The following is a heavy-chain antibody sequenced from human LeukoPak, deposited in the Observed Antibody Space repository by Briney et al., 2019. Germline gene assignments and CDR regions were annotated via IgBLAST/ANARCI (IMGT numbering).Heavy chain of an antibody. V-gene: IGHV3-30*18. D-gene: IGHD3-16*01. CDR2: ISYDGSNK. CDR1: GFTFSSYG. J-gene: IGHJ4*02. CDR3: AKDRMITFGGALDY. Sequence: GGSLRLSCAASGFTFSSYGMHWVRQAPGKGLEWVAVISYDGSNKYYADSVKGRFTISRDNSKNTPYLQMNSLRAEDTAVYYCAKDRMITFGGALDYWGQGTLVTVSS.